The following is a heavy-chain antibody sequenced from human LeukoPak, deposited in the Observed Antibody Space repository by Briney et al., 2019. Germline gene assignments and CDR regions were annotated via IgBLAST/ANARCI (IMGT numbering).Heavy chain of an antibody. CDR1: GFTFISYT. CDR3: TREFYRAATSDY. J-gene: IGHJ4*02. D-gene: IGHD2-15*01. Sequence: GGSLRLSCAASGFTFISYTMHWVRQAPGKGLEWVAVISYDGSNKYYADSVKGRFTISRDNSKSTLYLETNSLRAEDTAVYYCTREFYRAATSDYWGQGTQVTVSS. CDR2: ISYDGSNK. V-gene: IGHV3-30-3*01.